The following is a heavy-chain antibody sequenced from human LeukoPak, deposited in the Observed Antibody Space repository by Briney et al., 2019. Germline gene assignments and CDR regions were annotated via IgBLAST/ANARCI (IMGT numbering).Heavy chain of an antibody. V-gene: IGHV4-61*02. CDR3: ARRHPYYDFWSGRAVGYMDV. CDR1: GGSISSGSYY. J-gene: IGHJ6*03. CDR2: IYTSGST. Sequence: SQTLSLTCTVSGGSISSGSYYWSWIRQPAGKGLEWIGRIYTSGSTNYNPSLKSRVTISVDTSKNQFSLKLSSVTAADTAVYYCARRHPYYDFWSGRAVGYMDVWGKGTTVTVSS. D-gene: IGHD3-3*01.